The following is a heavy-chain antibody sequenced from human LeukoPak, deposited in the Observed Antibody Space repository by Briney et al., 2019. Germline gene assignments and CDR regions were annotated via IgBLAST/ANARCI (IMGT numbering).Heavy chain of an antibody. V-gene: IGHV3-66*01. Sequence: GGSLRLSCAASGFTVSSNYMNWVRQAPGKGLEWVSAIYGGGSPYYADSVKGRFTTSRDNSKNTLYLQMNSLRAEDTAVYYCARDLNTARFDYWGQGTLVTVSS. D-gene: IGHD5-18*01. CDR2: IYGGGSP. J-gene: IGHJ4*02. CDR3: ARDLNTARFDY. CDR1: GFTVSSNY.